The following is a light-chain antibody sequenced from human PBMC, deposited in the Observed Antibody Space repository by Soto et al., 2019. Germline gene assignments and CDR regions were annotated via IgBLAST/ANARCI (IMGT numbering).Light chain of an antibody. CDR3: QQSYSTLPIT. CDR2: AAS. V-gene: IGKV1-39*01. J-gene: IGKJ5*01. Sequence: TQYPATLSASVGDRVTITCRASQSISRWLAWYQQKTGKAPKLMIYAASSLQSGVPPRFSGSGSGTGFTPTISSLQPEDFATYYCQQSYSTLPITFGQGTRLEIK. CDR1: QSISRW.